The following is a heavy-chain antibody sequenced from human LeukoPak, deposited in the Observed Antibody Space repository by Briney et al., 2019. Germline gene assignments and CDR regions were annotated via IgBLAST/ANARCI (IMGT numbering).Heavy chain of an antibody. CDR3: AKDPTHFRVWDDYDNTRLNY. V-gene: IGHV3-30*04. D-gene: IGHD3-22*01. Sequence: PGGSLRLSCAASGFTFSNYAMHWVRQAPGKGLEWMSVISYDGRNKYFADSVKGRFTLSRDNSKNTLYLQMNSLRAEDTAVYYCAKDPTHFRVWDDYDNTRLNYWGQGTLVTVSS. J-gene: IGHJ4*02. CDR2: ISYDGRNK. CDR1: GFTFSNYA.